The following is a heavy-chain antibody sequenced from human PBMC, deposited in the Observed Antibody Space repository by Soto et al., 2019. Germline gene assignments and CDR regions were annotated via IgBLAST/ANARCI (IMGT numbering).Heavy chain of an antibody. J-gene: IGHJ6*02. CDR1: GFTFSSYS. Sequence: EVQLVESGGGLVKPGGSLRLSCAASGFTFSSYSMNWVRQAPGKGLEWVSSISSSSSYIYYADSVKGRFTISRDNDKNSLYLERNSLRAEDTAVYYCARDPSGSYYYYYGMDVWGQGTTVTVSS. CDR3: ARDPSGSYYYYYGMDV. CDR2: ISSSSSYI. D-gene: IGHD1-26*01. V-gene: IGHV3-21*01.